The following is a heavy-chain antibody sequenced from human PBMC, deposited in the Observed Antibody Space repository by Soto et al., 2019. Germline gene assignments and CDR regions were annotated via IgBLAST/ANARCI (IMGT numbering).Heavy chain of an antibody. D-gene: IGHD6-13*01. Sequence: EVQLLESGGGLVQPGGSLRLCCAGSGFTFSSYAMSWVRQAPGKGLEWVSGISGSGGSTYYADSVKGRFTIYRDNSKNTLYLQMNSLRAEDTAVYYCAYSSTPFDYWGQGTLVTVSS. J-gene: IGHJ4*02. V-gene: IGHV3-23*01. CDR1: GFTFSSYA. CDR2: ISGSGGST. CDR3: AYSSTPFDY.